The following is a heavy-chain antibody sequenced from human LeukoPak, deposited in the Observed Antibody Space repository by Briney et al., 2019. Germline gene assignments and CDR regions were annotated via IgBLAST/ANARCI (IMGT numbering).Heavy chain of an antibody. CDR2: FIPIFGTA. D-gene: IGHD2-15*01. V-gene: IGHV1-69*05. CDR3: ASMVVAATKRAGYFDY. CDR1: GGTFSSYA. Sequence: SVKVSCKASGGTFSSYAISWVRQAPGQRLEWMGGFIPIFGTANYAQKFQGRVTITTDESTSTTYMELSSLRSEDTAVYYCASMVVAATKRAGYFDYWGQGTLVTVSS. J-gene: IGHJ4*02.